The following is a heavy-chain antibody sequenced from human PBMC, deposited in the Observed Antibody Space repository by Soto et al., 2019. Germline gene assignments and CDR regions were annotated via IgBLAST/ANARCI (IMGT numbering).Heavy chain of an antibody. D-gene: IGHD3-10*01. V-gene: IGHV1-2*04. J-gene: IGHJ6*02. CDR3: ARGPWGMVRGVMDYYYGMDV. CDR2: INPNSGGT. CDR1: GYTFTGYY. Sequence: ASVKVCCKASGYTFTGYYMHWVRQAPGQGLEWMGWINPNSGGTNYAQKFQGWVTMTRDTSISTAYMELSRLRSDDTAVYYCARGPWGMVRGVMDYYYGMDVWGQGTTVTVSS.